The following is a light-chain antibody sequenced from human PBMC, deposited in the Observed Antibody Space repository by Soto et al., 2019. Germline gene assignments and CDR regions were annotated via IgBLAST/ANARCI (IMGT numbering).Light chain of an antibody. CDR2: DAS. Sequence: EIIMTQSPATLSVSPGEGATLSCRASQGIGSTLAWYQHKPGQTPRLLIYDASNRATGIPARFSGSGSGTDFTLTISSLEPEDFAVYYCQQRSNWPPAFGQGTRLEIK. J-gene: IGKJ5*01. CDR1: QGIGST. V-gene: IGKV3-11*01. CDR3: QQRSNWPPA.